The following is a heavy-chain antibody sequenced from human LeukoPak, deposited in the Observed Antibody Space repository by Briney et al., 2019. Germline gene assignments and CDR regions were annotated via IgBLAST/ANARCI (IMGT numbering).Heavy chain of an antibody. Sequence: GGSLRLSCAASGFTFSSYEMNWVRQAPGKGLEWVSYISSSGSTIYYADSVKGRFTISRDNSKNTLYLQMNSLRAEDTAVYYCARDRRNRGSGMDVWGKGTTVTISS. V-gene: IGHV3-48*03. CDR2: ISSSGSTI. CDR1: GFTFSSYE. J-gene: IGHJ6*03. D-gene: IGHD2/OR15-2a*01. CDR3: ARDRRNRGSGMDV.